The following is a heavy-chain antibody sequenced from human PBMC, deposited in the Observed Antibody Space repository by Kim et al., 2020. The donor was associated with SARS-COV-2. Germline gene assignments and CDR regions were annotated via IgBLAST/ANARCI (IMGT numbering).Heavy chain of an antibody. CDR2: IYYSGST. CDR3: ARGTYYDFWSGFNWFDP. J-gene: IGHJ5*02. CDR1: GGSISSSSYY. Sequence: SETLSLTCTVSGGSISSSSYYWGWIRQPPGKGLEWIGSIYYSGSTYYNPSLKSRVTISVDTSKNQFSLKLSSVTAADTAVYYCARGTYYDFWSGFNWFDPWGQGTLVTVSS. V-gene: IGHV4-39*01. D-gene: IGHD3-3*01.